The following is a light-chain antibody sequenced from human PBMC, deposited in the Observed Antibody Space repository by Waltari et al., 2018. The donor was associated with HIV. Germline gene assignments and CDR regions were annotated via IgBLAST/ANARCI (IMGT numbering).Light chain of an antibody. CDR1: SSDVGGYNS. J-gene: IGLJ1*01. CDR2: DVS. V-gene: IGLV2-14*03. Sequence: QSALTQPASVSGSPGPSITISCPGTSSDVGGYNSVAWYQQHPGKAPKLIIYDVSNRPSGVPYRFSGSKSGNTASLTISGLQAEDEADYYCKSKTSSSTPCVFGTGTKVTVL. CDR3: KSKTSSSTPCV.